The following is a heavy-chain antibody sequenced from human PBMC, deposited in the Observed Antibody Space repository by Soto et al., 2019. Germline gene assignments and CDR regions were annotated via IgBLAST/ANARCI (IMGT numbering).Heavy chain of an antibody. V-gene: IGHV3-30-3*01. D-gene: IGHD3-10*01. CDR3: ARAGRGFDY. CDR1: GFTFSSYA. Sequence: QVQLVESGGGVVQPGRSLRLSCAASGFTFSSYAMHWVRQAPGKGLEWVAVISYDGSNKYYADSVKGRFTISRDNSKNQLYLQMNSLRAEDTAVYYCARAGRGFDYWGQGTLVTVSS. CDR2: ISYDGSNK. J-gene: IGHJ4*02.